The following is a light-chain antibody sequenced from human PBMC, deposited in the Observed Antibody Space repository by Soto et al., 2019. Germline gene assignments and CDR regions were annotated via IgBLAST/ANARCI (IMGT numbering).Light chain of an antibody. CDR3: LHHNSYLAPT. Sequence: DIQMTQSPSSLSASVGDRVTITCRASQGIRDNLGWYQQKPGKAPKRLIYAASTLQSSLPSRFSGSRSGTAFTLTISSLQPQNFATYYCLHHNSYLAPTFGGRTKVATK. V-gene: IGKV1-17*01. CDR2: AAS. CDR1: QGIRDN. J-gene: IGKJ4*01.